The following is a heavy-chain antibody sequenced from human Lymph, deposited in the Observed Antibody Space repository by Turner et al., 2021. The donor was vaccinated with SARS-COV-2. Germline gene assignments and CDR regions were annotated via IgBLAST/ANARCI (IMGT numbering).Heavy chain of an antibody. CDR3: ARDRGGYGGYYYGMDV. Sequence: VQLVHSGGGLVQPVGSLRLSCAAFGFTFSSYSMNWVRQAPGEEVEWVSYNSNSSSTIYYADSVKGRLTISRDKAKNSLYLQMNSLRDEDTAVYYCARDRGGYGGYYYGMDVWGQGTTVTVSS. J-gene: IGHJ6*02. D-gene: IGHD2-15*01. V-gene: IGHV3-48*02. CDR1: GFTFSSYS. CDR2: NSNSSSTI.